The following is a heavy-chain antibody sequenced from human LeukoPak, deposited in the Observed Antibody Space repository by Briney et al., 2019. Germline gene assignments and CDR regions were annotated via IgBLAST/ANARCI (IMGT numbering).Heavy chain of an antibody. CDR3: AREGQSVGAATGMDV. J-gene: IGHJ6*02. Sequence: GGSLRLSCAASGFPFSSYWMSWVRQAPGKGLEWVANIKQDGSEKYYVDSVKGRFTISRDNAKNSLYLQMNSLRAEDTAVYYCAREGQSVGAATGMDVWGQGTTVTVSS. CDR1: GFPFSSYW. CDR2: IKQDGSEK. D-gene: IGHD1-26*01. V-gene: IGHV3-7*01.